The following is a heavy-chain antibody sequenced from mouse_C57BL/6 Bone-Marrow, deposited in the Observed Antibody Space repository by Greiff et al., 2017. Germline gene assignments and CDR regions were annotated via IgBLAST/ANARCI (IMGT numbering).Heavy chain of an antibody. Sequence: DVHLVESGGDLVKPGGSLKLSCAASGFTFSSYGMSWVRQTPDKRLEWVATISSGGSYTYYPESVKGRFTISRDNATNTLYLQMCSLKSEDTAMYYCARQGIYYYGSSYVFHVHYYAMDYWGQGTSVTVSS. J-gene: IGHJ4*01. CDR2: ISSGGSYT. D-gene: IGHD1-1*01. CDR3: ARQGIYYYGSSYVFHVHYYAMDY. CDR1: GFTFSSYG. V-gene: IGHV5-6*01.